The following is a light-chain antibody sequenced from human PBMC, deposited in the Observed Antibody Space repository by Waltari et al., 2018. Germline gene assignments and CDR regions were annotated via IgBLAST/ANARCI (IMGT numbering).Light chain of an antibody. CDR3: QQYYSTPPST. V-gene: IGKV1-NL1*01. Sequence: DIQMTQSPSSLSASVRDRVTITCRASQGISNSLAWYQQKPGKAPKLLLYAASRLESGVPSKFSGSGSGTDYTLTISSLPPEDFATYYGQQYYSTPPSTFGQGTRLEIK. CDR1: QGISNS. CDR2: AAS. J-gene: IGKJ5*01.